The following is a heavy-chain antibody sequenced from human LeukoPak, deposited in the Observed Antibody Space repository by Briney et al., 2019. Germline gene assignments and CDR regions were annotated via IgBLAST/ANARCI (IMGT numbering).Heavy chain of an antibody. CDR3: ASNEVGDDYYGSGSYYSRFDY. CDR2: TIPIFGTA. CDR1: GGTFSSYA. V-gene: IGHV1-69*05. J-gene: IGHJ4*02. Sequence: ASVKVSXKASGGTFSSYAISWVRQAPGQGLEWMGGTIPIFGTANYAQKFQGRVTITTDESTSTAYMELSSLRSEDTAVYYCASNEVGDDYYGSGSYYSRFDYWGQGTLVTVSS. D-gene: IGHD3-10*01.